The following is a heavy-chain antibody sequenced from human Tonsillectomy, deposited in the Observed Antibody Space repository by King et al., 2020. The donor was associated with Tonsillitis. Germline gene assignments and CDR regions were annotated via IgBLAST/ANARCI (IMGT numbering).Heavy chain of an antibody. CDR2: VYQSGST. V-gene: IGHV4-38-2*01. Sequence: QLQESGPGLVKPSETLSLTCAVSGYSISSGYYWGWIRQPPGRGLEWIGNVYQSGSTYYNPSLKSRVTISVDTSKNHFSLKLTSVTAADTAVYYCARVPADDISGLAPYRFDSWGRGTLVTVSS. CDR1: GYSISSGYY. CDR3: ARVPADDISGLAPYRFDS. D-gene: IGHD3-9*01. J-gene: IGHJ4*02.